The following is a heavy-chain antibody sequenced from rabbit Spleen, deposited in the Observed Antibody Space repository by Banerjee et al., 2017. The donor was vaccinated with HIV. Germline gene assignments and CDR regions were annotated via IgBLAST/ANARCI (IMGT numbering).Heavy chain of an antibody. J-gene: IGHJ4*01. CDR3: TRDDGSGGYIDGYFNL. CDR2: IYTSTGKN. D-gene: IGHD1-1*01. Sequence: QEQLVESGGGPVKPGAPLTLTCTASGFSFSSVYDMRWVRQAPGKGLEWIGFIYTSTGKNNYASGARGRFTISKTSSTTVTLQVTSLTAADAATYFCTRDDGSGGYIDGYFNLWGPGTLVTVS. CDR1: GFSFSSVYD. V-gene: IGHV1S45*01.